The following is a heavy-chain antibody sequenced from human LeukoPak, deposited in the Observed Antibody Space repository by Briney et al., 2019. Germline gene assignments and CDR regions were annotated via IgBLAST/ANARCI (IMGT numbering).Heavy chain of an antibody. J-gene: IGHJ4*02. V-gene: IGHV1-69*13. CDR3: ARVAHTAMVQYYFDY. D-gene: IGHD5-18*01. CDR1: GGTFSSYA. Sequence: SVKVSRKASGGTFSSYAISWVRQAPGQGLEWMGGIIPIFGTANYAQKFQGRVTITADESTSTAYMELSSLRSEDTAVYYCARVAHTAMVQYYFDYWGQGTLVTVSS. CDR2: IIPIFGTA.